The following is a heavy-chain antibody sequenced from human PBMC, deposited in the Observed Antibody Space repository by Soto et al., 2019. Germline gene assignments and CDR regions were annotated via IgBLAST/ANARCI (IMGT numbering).Heavy chain of an antibody. CDR3: ARVWGNFTMIVVVHYAFDI. Sequence: QVQLVQSGAEVKKPGSSVKVSCKASGGTFSSYAISWVRQAPGQGLEWMGGIIPIFGTANYAQKFQGRVTITADESTSTAYMELSSLRSEDTAVYYCARVWGNFTMIVVVHYAFDIWGQGTMVTVSS. D-gene: IGHD3-22*01. V-gene: IGHV1-69*01. CDR2: IIPIFGTA. CDR1: GGTFSSYA. J-gene: IGHJ3*02.